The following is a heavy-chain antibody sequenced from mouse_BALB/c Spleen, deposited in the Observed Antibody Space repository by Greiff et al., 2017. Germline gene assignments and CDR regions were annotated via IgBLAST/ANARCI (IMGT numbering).Heavy chain of an antibody. D-gene: IGHD1-1*01. CDR2: INPSTGYT. J-gene: IGHJ2*01. Sequence: QVQLQQSGAELAKPGASVKMSCKASGYTFTSYWMHWVKQRPGQGLEWIGYINPSTGYTEYNQKFKDKATLTADKSSSTAYMQLSSLTSEDSAVYYCARRGTTVVPFDYWGQGTTLTVSS. V-gene: IGHV1-7*01. CDR3: ARRGTTVVPFDY. CDR1: GYTFTSYW.